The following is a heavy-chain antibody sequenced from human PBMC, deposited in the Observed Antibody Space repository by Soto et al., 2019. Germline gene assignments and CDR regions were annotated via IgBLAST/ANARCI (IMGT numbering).Heavy chain of an antibody. D-gene: IGHD2-15*01. CDR1: GFTFSSYA. Sequence: GGSLRLSCAASGFTFSSYAMHWVRQAPGKGLEYVSAISSNGGSTYYANSVKGRFTISRDNSKNTLYLQMGSLRAEDMAVYYCARCRIDLNSHYMDVWGKGTTVTVSS. J-gene: IGHJ6*03. CDR2: ISSNGGST. CDR3: ARCRIDLNSHYMDV. V-gene: IGHV3-64*01.